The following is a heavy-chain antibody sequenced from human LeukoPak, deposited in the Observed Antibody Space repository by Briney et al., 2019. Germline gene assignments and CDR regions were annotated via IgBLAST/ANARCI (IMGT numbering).Heavy chain of an antibody. CDR2: ISSSSSYI. CDR1: GFTFSSYS. CDR3: ARDASGTYSPDY. Sequence: GGSLRLSCAASGFTFSSYSMNWVRQAPGKGLEWVSSISSSSSYIYYADSVKGRFTISRDNAKNSLYLQMNSLRAEDTAVYYCARDASGTYSPDYWGQGTLVTVSS. J-gene: IGHJ4*02. D-gene: IGHD3-10*01. V-gene: IGHV3-21*01.